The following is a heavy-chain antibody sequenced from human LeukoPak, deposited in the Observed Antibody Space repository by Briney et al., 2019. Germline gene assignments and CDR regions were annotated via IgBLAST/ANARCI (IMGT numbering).Heavy chain of an antibody. CDR2: IRSRSNSYAT. D-gene: IGHD6-19*01. CDR1: GFTFSGAA. CDR3: TRPGGAIAGTQFDY. J-gene: IGHJ4*02. V-gene: IGHV3-73*01. Sequence: PGGSLRLSCAASGFTFSGAAMHWVRQASGKGLEWVGHIRSRSNSYATAYAASVKGRFTISRDDSKNTAYLQINSLKTEDTAVYYCTRPGGAIAGTQFDYWGQGTLVTVSS.